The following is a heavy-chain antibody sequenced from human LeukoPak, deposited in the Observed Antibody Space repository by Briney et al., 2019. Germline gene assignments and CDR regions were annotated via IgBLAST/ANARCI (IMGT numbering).Heavy chain of an antibody. V-gene: IGHV3-48*04. CDR2: ISSSGSTI. CDR3: ATGADYDILTGSADY. D-gene: IGHD3-9*01. CDR1: GFTFSSYT. J-gene: IGHJ4*02. Sequence: GGSLRLSCTASGFTFSSYTLHWVRQAPGKGLEWVSYISSSGSTIYYADSVKGRFTISRDNAKNSLYLQMNSLRAEDTAVYYCATGADYDILTGSADYWGQGTLVTVSS.